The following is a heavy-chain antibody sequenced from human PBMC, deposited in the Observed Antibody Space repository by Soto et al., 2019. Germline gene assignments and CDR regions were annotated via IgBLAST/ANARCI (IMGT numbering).Heavy chain of an antibody. CDR3: ARAGQYYDSSGYAD. D-gene: IGHD3-22*01. CDR1: GYSFATSG. V-gene: IGHV1-18*01. Sequence: QVKLVQSGTEVKKPGASMKVSCKASGYSFATSGISWVRQDPGQGLEWMGWISAYKGNTNYDQKLQDRIIMTTDTSTSTAYLELRSLRSDDTAVYYCARAGQYYDSSGYADWGQGTLVTVSS. J-gene: IGHJ4*02. CDR2: ISAYKGNT.